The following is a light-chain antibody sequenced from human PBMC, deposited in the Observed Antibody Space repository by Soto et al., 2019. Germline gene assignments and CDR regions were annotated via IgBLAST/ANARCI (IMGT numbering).Light chain of an antibody. V-gene: IGKV3-20*01. CDR2: NAT. CDR1: QSVTKY. Sequence: EIVLTQSPGTLSLSPGERATLSCRASQSVTKYLAWHQQKPGQAPRLLIYNATNRATGIPDRFSGSGSGTDFTLTISRLEPEDSAVYYCEQYGSSPRTFGQGTKVDI. J-gene: IGKJ1*01. CDR3: EQYGSSPRT.